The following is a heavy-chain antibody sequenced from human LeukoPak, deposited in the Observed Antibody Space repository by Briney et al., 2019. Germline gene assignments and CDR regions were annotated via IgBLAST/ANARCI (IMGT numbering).Heavy chain of an antibody. D-gene: IGHD6-19*01. CDR1: GYTFTNYA. CDR2: INPKSGGT. J-gene: IGHJ4*02. Sequence: ASVKVSCKASGYTFTNYAMNWVRQAPGQGLEWMGWINPKSGGTNYAQKFQGRVTMTRDTSISTAYMELSRLRSDDTAVYYCASRTTSVAGAFPYWGQGTLVTVSS. V-gene: IGHV1-2*02. CDR3: ASRTTSVAGAFPY.